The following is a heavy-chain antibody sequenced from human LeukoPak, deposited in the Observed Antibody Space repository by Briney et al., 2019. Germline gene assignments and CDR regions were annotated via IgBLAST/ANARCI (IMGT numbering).Heavy chain of an antibody. V-gene: IGHV1-46*01. D-gene: IGHD3-10*01. CDR1: GYTFTSYY. CDR3: ARVYYYGSGSPGLDP. J-gene: IGHJ5*02. CDR2: INPSGGST. Sequence: ASVKVSCKASGYTFTSYYMHWVRQAPGQGLEWMGIINPSGGSTSYAQKFQGRVTMTRDMSTSTVYMELSSLRSEDTAVYYCARVYYYGSGSPGLDPWGQGTLVTVSS.